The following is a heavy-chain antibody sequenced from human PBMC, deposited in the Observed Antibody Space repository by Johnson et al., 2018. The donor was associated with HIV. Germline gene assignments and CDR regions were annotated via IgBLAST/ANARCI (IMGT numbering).Heavy chain of an antibody. CDR1: GFTFDDYA. D-gene: IGHD3-22*01. CDR2: ISWNSGSI. Sequence: VRLVESGGGLIQPGRSLRLSCAASGFTFDDYAMHWVRQAQGKGLEWVSGISWNSGSIGYADSVKGRFTISRDNAKNSLYLQMNSLRAEDTALYYCAKGRTYYYDSSGSPWDAFDIWGQGTMVTVSS. V-gene: IGHV3-9*01. CDR3: AKGRTYYYDSSGSPWDAFDI. J-gene: IGHJ3*02.